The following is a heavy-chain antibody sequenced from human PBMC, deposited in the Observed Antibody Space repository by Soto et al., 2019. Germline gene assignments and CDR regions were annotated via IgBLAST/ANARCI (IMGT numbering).Heavy chain of an antibody. CDR2: INANNGDT. D-gene: IGHD1-26*01. V-gene: IGHV1-18*04. J-gene: IGHJ4*02. CDR1: GYTFTSYG. CDR3: SRFGAYGSH. Sequence: QVQLVQSGHELKKPGASVKVSCKASGYTFTSYGISWVRQAPGQGLEWMGRINANNGDTDYRQKFQGRITMTADASTDTVYMDLRNLTTDDTGVYYCSRFGAYGSHWGQGTQITVSS.